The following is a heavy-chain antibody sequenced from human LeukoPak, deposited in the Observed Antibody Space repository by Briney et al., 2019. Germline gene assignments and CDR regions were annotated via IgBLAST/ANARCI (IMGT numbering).Heavy chain of an antibody. D-gene: IGHD5-18*01. CDR3: ARDRRGYSYGYYFDY. J-gene: IGHJ4*02. V-gene: IGHV1-2*06. CDR2: INPNSGGT. Sequence: ASVKVSCKASGYTFTSYGISWVRQAPGQGLELMGRINPNSGGTNYAQKFQGRVTMTRDTSISTAYMELSRLRSDDTAVYYCARDRRGYSYGYYFDYWGQGTPVTVSS. CDR1: GYTFTSYG.